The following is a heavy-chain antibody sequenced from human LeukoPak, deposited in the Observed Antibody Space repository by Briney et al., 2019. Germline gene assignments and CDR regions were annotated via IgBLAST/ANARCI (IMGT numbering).Heavy chain of an antibody. D-gene: IGHD3-22*01. Sequence: SETLSLTCAVYGGSFSGYYWSWIRQPPGKGLEWIGEINHSGSTYYNPSLKSRVTISVDTSKNQFSLKLSSVTAADTAVYYCASRHYYDSSGYYGSDRPYFDYWGQGTLVTVSS. CDR3: ASRHYYDSSGYYGSDRPYFDY. J-gene: IGHJ4*02. CDR2: INHSGST. V-gene: IGHV4-34*01. CDR1: GGSFSGYY.